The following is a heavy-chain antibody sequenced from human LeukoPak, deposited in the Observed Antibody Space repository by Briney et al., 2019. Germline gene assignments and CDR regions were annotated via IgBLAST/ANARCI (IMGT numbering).Heavy chain of an antibody. Sequence: GGSLRLSCAAPGFTFSSYWMHWIRQAPGKGLVWVSRINSDGSSTSYADSVKGRFTISRDNAKNTLYLQMNSLRAEDTAVYYCARDRGYDFGTDYWGQGTLVTVSS. CDR3: ARDRGYDFGTDY. J-gene: IGHJ4*02. V-gene: IGHV3-74*01. D-gene: IGHD3/OR15-3a*01. CDR1: GFTFSSYW. CDR2: INSDGSST.